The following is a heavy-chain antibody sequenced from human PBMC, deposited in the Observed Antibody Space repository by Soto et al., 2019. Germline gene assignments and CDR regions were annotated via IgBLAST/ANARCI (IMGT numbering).Heavy chain of an antibody. CDR2: IYYSGST. D-gene: IGHD5-12*01. CDR1: GDSISNSSYY. Sequence: SETLSLTCTVSGDSISNSSYYWGWIRQPPGKGLEWIGSIYYSGSTYYNPSLKSRVTISVDTSKNQFSLKLSSVTAADTAVYYCARQIRYDRKFDYWGQGTLVTVSS. V-gene: IGHV4-39*01. CDR3: ARQIRYDRKFDY. J-gene: IGHJ4*02.